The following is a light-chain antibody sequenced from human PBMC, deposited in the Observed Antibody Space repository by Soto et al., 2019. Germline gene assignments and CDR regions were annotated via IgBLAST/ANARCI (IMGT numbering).Light chain of an antibody. V-gene: IGLV2-23*01. CDR3: CSYAGSLTLL. CDR1: TGDVGNYNL. Sequence: QSALTQPASVSGSPGQSITISCTGTTGDVGNYNLFSWYQQHPGKAPKLMIYEGNKRPSGVSNRFSGSKSGNTASLTISGLQAGDEADYYCCSYAGSLTLLFGGGTKVTVL. CDR2: EGN. J-gene: IGLJ2*01.